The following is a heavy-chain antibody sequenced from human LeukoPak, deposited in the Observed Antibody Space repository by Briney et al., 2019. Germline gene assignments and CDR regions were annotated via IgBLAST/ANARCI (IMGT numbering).Heavy chain of an antibody. Sequence: GASVKVSCKASGGTFSSYAISWVRQAPGQGLEWMGGIIPIFGTANYAQKFQGRVTITADEPTSTAYMELSSLRSEDTAVYYCARGPAMVRGVIYYYYGMDVWGKGTTVTVSS. J-gene: IGHJ6*04. D-gene: IGHD3-10*01. V-gene: IGHV1-69*13. CDR3: ARGPAMVRGVIYYYYGMDV. CDR2: IIPIFGTA. CDR1: GGTFSSYA.